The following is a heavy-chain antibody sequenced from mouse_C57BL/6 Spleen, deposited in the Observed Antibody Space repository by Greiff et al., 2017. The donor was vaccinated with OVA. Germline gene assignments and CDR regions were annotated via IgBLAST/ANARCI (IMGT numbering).Heavy chain of an antibody. V-gene: IGHV5-12*01. J-gene: IGHJ2*01. CDR2: ISNGGGST. D-gene: IGHD2-3*01. Sequence: EVHLVESGGGLVQPGGSLKLSCAASGFTFSDYYMYWVRQTPEKRLEWVAYISNGGGSTYYPDTVKGRFTISRDNAKNTLYLQMSRLKSEDTAMYYCARHAVYDGYYDYFDYWGQGTTLTVSS. CDR3: ARHAVYDGYYDYFDY. CDR1: GFTFSDYY.